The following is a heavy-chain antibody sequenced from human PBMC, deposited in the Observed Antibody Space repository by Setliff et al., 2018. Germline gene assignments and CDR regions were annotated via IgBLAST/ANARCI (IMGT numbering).Heavy chain of an antibody. CDR2: IYWDDDK. V-gene: IGHV2-5*02. J-gene: IGHJ4*02. Sequence: SGPTLVNPTQTLTLTCTFSGFSLSTDGVSVGWIRQPPGKALEGLALIYWDDDKRYSPSLKSRLTITKDTSKNQVVLTMTNMDPVDTATYYCAHSAYYYGSGSYRAAELLDYWGQGTLVTVSS. CDR3: AHSAYYYGSGSYRAAELLDY. D-gene: IGHD3-10*01. CDR1: GFSLSTDGVS.